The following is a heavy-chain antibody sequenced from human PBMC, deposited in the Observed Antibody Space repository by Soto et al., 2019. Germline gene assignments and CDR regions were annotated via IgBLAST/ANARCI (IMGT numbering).Heavy chain of an antibody. CDR2: IYYTGTT. V-gene: IGHV4-59*01. D-gene: IGHD3-22*01. CDR3: ARPRSSGYAGEFDY. Sequence: SETLSLTCAVYGGSFSGYYWSWIRQPPGKGLEWIGFIYYTGTTNYNPSLKSRVTISVDTSQNQFSLMLTSVTAADTAVYYCARPRSSGYAGEFDYWGQGILVTVSS. J-gene: IGHJ4*02. CDR1: GGSFSGYY.